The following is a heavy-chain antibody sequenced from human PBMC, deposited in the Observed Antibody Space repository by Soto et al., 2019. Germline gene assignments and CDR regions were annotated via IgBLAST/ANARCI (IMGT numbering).Heavy chain of an antibody. CDR1: GGSISNYY. CDR3: ARGPPLGY. CDR2: IYYSGTT. J-gene: IGHJ4*02. V-gene: IGHV4-59*12. Sequence: SETLSLTCTVSGGSISNYYWTWIRQPPGKGLEWIGYIYYSGTTNYNPSLKSRVTISVDRSKNQFSLKLSSVTAADTAVYYCARGPPLGYWGQGTLVTVSS.